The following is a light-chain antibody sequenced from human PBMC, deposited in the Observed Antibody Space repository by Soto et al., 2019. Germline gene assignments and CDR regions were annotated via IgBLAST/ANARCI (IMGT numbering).Light chain of an antibody. Sequence: QSALTQPPSASGNPGQRVTISCSGSSSNIGSNYVYWYQQFPGTAPKLLIYRNDQRPSGVPDRFSGSKSATSASLAISGLRSEDEADYYCAAWDDSLSGVVFGGGTKVTVL. J-gene: IGLJ2*01. V-gene: IGLV1-47*01. CDR2: RND. CDR1: SSNIGSNY. CDR3: AAWDDSLSGVV.